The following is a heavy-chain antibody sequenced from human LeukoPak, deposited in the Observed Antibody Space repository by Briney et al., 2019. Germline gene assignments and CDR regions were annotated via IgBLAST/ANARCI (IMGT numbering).Heavy chain of an antibody. CDR1: GGSISSYY. D-gene: IGHD3-10*01. Sequence: SETLSLTCTVSGGSISSYYWSWIRQPAGKGLEWIGRIYTSGSTNYNPSLKSRVTMSVDTSKNQFSLKLSFVTAADTAVYYCARTYYYGSGSSLIDYWGQGTLVTVSS. CDR3: ARTYYYGSGSSLIDY. CDR2: IYTSGST. J-gene: IGHJ4*02. V-gene: IGHV4-4*07.